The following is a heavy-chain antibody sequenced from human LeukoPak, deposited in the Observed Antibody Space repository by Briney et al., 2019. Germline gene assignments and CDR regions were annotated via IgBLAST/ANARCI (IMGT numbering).Heavy chain of an antibody. J-gene: IGHJ4*02. V-gene: IGHV3-7*01. Sequence: GGSLRLSCAASGFTFSSYWMTWVRQAPGKGLEWVANIKEDGSEKFYVDSVRGRLTISRDNAKNSLYLEMNSLRAEDTAIYYCATRRGDYWGQGTLVTVSS. D-gene: IGHD3-10*01. CDR1: GFTFSSYW. CDR2: IKEDGSEK. CDR3: ATRRGDY.